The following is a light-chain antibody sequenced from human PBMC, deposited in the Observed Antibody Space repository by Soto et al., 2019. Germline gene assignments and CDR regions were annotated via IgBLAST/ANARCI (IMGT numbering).Light chain of an antibody. V-gene: IGLV2-11*01. CDR3: SSYTSGSTYV. CDR1: SSDVGGYHY. Sequence: QSALTQPRSVSGSPGQSVTIACTGTSSDVGGYHYVSWYQHHPGKAPKLMIFNVNERPSGVPARFSGSKSGNTASLTISGLQAEDEADYYCSSYTSGSTYVFGTGTKVTVL. J-gene: IGLJ1*01. CDR2: NVN.